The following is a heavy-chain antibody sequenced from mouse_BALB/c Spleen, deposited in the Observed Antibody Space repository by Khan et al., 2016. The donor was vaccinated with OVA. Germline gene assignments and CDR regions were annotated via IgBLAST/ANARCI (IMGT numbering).Heavy chain of an antibody. Sequence: QVQLKESGPGLVAPSQTLSITCTVSGYSLTSYCVHWVRQLPGKGLEWLGVIWAGGSTYYNSALMSRLSISTDNSKSQAFLKMNSLHTDDTATYYCARLYDNWGQGTTLTVSS. CDR2: IWAGGST. D-gene: IGHD2-3*01. J-gene: IGHJ2*01. CDR3: ARLYDN. V-gene: IGHV2-9*02. CDR1: GYSLTSYC.